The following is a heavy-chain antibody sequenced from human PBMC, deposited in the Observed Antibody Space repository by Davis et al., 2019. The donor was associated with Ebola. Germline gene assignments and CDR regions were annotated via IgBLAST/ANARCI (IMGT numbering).Heavy chain of an antibody. Sequence: GGSLRLSCAASGFTFSSYAMSWVRQAPGKGLEWVAVIWYDGSNKYYADSVKGRFTISRDNSKNTLYLQMNSLRAEDTAVYYCARVDENGDTDYWGQGTLVTVSS. J-gene: IGHJ4*02. D-gene: IGHD4-17*01. CDR3: ARVDENGDTDY. CDR2: IWYDGSNK. CDR1: GFTFSSYA. V-gene: IGHV3-33*08.